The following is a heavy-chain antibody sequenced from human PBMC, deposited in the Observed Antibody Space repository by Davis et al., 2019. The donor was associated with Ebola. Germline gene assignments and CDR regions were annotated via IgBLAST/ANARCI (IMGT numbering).Heavy chain of an antibody. D-gene: IGHD2-2*01. V-gene: IGHV4-39*07. CDR3: ARTSKNYCSSTSCYRKGRSNWFDP. CDR1: GGSISSSSYY. CDR2: INHSGST. Sequence: SETLSLTCTVSGGSISSSSYYWGWVRQPPGKGLEWIGEINHSGSTNYNPSLKSRVTISVDTSKNQFSLKLSSVTAADTAVYYCARTSKNYCSSTSCYRKGRSNWFDPWGQGTLVTVSS. J-gene: IGHJ5*02.